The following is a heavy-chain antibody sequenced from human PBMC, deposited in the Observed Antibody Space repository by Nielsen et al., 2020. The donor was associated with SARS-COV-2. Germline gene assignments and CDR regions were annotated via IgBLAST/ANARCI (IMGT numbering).Heavy chain of an antibody. D-gene: IGHD6-13*01. CDR1: GGTFSSYG. V-gene: IGHV1-69*13. CDR2: IIPVFGVP. Sequence: SVKVSCKASGGTFSSYGITWVRQAPGQGLEWMGGIIPVFGVPNYAQKFQGRVTITADESTSTAYMELSSLRSDDTAVYYCAREYSSSWYGAYWGQGTPVTVSP. CDR3: AREYSSSWYGAY. J-gene: IGHJ4*02.